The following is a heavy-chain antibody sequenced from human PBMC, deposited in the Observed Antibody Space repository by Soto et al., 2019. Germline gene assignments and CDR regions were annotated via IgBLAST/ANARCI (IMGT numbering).Heavy chain of an antibody. J-gene: IGHJ1*01. D-gene: IGHD1-1*01. CDR1: GGSFSSFA. V-gene: IGHV1-69*01. CDR3: ARGLDTTVAHSHN. CDR2: FIPLFGAT. Sequence: QVQLVQSGAEVKKPGSSVKVSCNASGGSFSSFAINWVRQAPGQGLEWMGDFIPLFGATNYAQTFQGRVTFTADESTTTAYMELRSLTSNDTAVYYCARGLDTTVAHSHNWGQGDLVTVS.